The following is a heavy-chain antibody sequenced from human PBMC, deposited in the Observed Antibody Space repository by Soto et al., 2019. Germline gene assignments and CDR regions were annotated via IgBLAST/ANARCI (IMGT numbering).Heavy chain of an antibody. V-gene: IGHV2-5*02. CDR2: IYWDDDK. CDR1: GFSLNTSGVG. J-gene: IGHJ5*02. CDR3: ARHLARGYGRFHGFDP. Sequence: QITLKESGPTLVKPTQTLTLTCTFSGFSLNTSGVGVGWIRQPPGKALEWLPLIYWDDDKRYSPSLKRRLTSTKHTPKNQVVLIMTNMDPVDTATYYCARHLARGYGRFHGFDPWGQGTLVTVSS. D-gene: IGHD5-18*01.